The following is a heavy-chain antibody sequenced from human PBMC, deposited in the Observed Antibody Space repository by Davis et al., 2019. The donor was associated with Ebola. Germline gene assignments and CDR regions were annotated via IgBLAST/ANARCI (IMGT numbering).Heavy chain of an antibody. CDR3: DSTMIFGIVINGFDY. J-gene: IGHJ4*02. D-gene: IGHD3/OR15-3a*01. CDR1: GASISSGNFY. V-gene: IGHV4-30-4*01. CDR2: NHYSGGT. Sequence: SETLSLTCTLSGASISSGNFYWSWIRQTPGKGLEWIGCNHYSGGTEYNPALASRVTTSLDTSKNHLSLKLSSVTAADTAVYYCDSTMIFGIVINGFDYWGQGIPVSVSS.